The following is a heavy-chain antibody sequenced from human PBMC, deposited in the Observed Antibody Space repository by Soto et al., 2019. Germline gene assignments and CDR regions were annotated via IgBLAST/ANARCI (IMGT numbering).Heavy chain of an antibody. CDR3: ARDTGRASAAL. V-gene: IGHV3-48*03. CDR2: ISHTDRLT. J-gene: IGHJ4*02. D-gene: IGHD6-13*01. CDR1: GFTFSYYE. Sequence: ESGGDLVQPGGSMRLSCVGSGFTFSYYEMNWVRQAPGKGLERVAFISHTDRLTHYPDSVKGRFTISRDNAQNSLYLEMTSLRVEDTGVYYCARDTGRASAALWGQGTLVTVAS.